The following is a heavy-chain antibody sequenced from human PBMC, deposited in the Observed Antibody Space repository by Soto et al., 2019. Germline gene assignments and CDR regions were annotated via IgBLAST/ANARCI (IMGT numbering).Heavy chain of an antibody. D-gene: IGHD2-21*02. J-gene: IGHJ4*02. CDR2: INPSGGST. Sequence: ASVKVSCKASGYTFTGYYMHWVRQAPGQGLEWMGIINPSGGSTSYAQKFQGRVTMTRDTSTSTVYMELSSLRSEDTAVYYCARLVRPYSYGDPLYCGGDCYPDYWGQGTLVTVSS. CDR1: GYTFTGYY. CDR3: ARLVRPYSYGDPLYCGGDCYPDY. V-gene: IGHV1-46*01.